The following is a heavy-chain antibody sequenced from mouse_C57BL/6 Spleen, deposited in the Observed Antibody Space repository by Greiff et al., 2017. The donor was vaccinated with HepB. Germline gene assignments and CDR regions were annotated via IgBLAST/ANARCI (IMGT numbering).Heavy chain of an antibody. CDR2: IDPSDSYT. Sequence: QVQLQQPGAELVMPGASVKLSCKASGYTFTSYWMHWVKQRPGQGLEWIGEIDPSDSYTNYNQKFKGKSTLTVDKSSSTAYMQLSSLTSEDSAVYYCARRYYGNLYYAMDYWGQGTSVTVSS. D-gene: IGHD2-1*01. J-gene: IGHJ4*01. CDR3: ARRYYGNLYYAMDY. V-gene: IGHV1-69*01. CDR1: GYTFTSYW.